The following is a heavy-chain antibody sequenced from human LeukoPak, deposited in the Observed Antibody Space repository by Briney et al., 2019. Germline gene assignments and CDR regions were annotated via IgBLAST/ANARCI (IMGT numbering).Heavy chain of an antibody. J-gene: IGHJ4*02. CDR3: ARKSTNPLDY. CDR1: GGSISNYY. Sequence: SETLSLTCTVSGGSISNYYWSWIRQPPGKGLEWIGYIPNSGSTSYNPSLKSRVTMSVDTSKNQFSLKLSSVTAADTAVYYCARKSTNPLDYWGQGTLVTVSS. CDR2: IPNSGST. V-gene: IGHV4-59*01.